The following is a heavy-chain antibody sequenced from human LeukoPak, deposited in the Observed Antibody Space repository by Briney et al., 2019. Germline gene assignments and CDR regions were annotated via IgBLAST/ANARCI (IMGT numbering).Heavy chain of an antibody. D-gene: IGHD1-26*01. CDR2: IYSGGST. V-gene: IGHV3-66*01. CDR3: ASSSGSYGPRDY. J-gene: IGHJ4*02. CDR1: GFTVRNNF. Sequence: PGGSLRLSCAASGFTVRNNFMTWVRQAPGKGLEWVSVIYSGGSTYYADSVKGRFTISRDNSKNTLYLQMNSLRVEDTAVYYCASSSGSYGPRDYWGQGTLVTVSS.